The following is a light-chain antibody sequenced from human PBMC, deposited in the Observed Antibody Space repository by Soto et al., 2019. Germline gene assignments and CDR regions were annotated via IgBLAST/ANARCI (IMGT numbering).Light chain of an antibody. J-gene: IGLJ2*01. CDR2: DVS. CDR1: SSDVGGYNS. CDR3: CSYAGSFVV. V-gene: IGLV2-11*01. Sequence: QSALTQPRSVSGSPGQSVTIYCTGTSSDVGGYNSVSWYQQHPGKAPKLMIFDVSKRPSGVPDRFSGSKSGNTASLTISGLQAEDEGDYYCCSYAGSFVVFGGGTKVTVL.